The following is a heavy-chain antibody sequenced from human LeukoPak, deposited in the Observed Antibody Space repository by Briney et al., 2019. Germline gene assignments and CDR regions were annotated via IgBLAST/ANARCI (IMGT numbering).Heavy chain of an antibody. CDR1: GGSISSSNYY. V-gene: IGHV4-39*01. D-gene: IGHD3-10*01. CDR2: MHYSGST. Sequence: PSETLSLTCTVSGGSISSSNYYWDWIRQPPGKGPEWIGSMHYSGSTFYNPSLKSRLTISVDTSKNQFSLKLSSVTAADTAVYYCRAGEFHRDWFDPWGRGTLVTVSS. CDR3: RAGEFHRDWFDP. J-gene: IGHJ5*02.